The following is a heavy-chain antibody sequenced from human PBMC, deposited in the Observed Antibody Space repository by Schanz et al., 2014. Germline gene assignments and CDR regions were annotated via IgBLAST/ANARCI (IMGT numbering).Heavy chain of an antibody. V-gene: IGHV3-23*01. CDR1: GFTFSSYA. CDR2: ISGSGGST. Sequence: EVLLLESGGGLVQPGGSLRLSCAASGFTFSSYAMSWVRQAPGKGLEWVSAISGSGGSTYYADSVKGRFTISRDNSKNTLYLQMNSLRAEDTAVYYCAKGRFGELSAFDIWGRGTMVTVSS. J-gene: IGHJ3*02. CDR3: AKGRFGELSAFDI. D-gene: IGHD3-10*01.